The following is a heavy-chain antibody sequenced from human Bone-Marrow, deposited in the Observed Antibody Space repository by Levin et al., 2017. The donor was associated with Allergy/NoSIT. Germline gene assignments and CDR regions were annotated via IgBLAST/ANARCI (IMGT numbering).Heavy chain of an antibody. J-gene: IGHJ4*02. CDR2: LFGDGTI. Sequence: PGGSLRLSCAASGFTVSTNYMNWIRQAPGKGLEWVSVLFGDGTIYYADSVMGRFTVSRDNSKNTLYLQMNSLRAEDTAVYYCARGRIQGETPFFDYWGQGTLVTVSS. CDR1: GFTVSTNY. CDR3: ARGRIQGETPFFDY. D-gene: IGHD3-10*01. V-gene: IGHV3-53*01.